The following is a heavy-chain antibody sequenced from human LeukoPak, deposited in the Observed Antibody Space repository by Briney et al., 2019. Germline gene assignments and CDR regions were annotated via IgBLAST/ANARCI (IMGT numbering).Heavy chain of an antibody. CDR3: AKREGFNNGNFDY. CDR2: ISGRGGTT. Sequence: GGSLRLSCAASGFTFSNYAMTWVRQPPGKGLECVSGISGRGGTTYYADSVKGRFTISRDNAKNTLDLQMNSLRAEDTAVYYCAKREGFNNGNFDYWGQGALVTVSS. V-gene: IGHV3-23*01. J-gene: IGHJ4*02. CDR1: GFTFSNYA. D-gene: IGHD5-18*01.